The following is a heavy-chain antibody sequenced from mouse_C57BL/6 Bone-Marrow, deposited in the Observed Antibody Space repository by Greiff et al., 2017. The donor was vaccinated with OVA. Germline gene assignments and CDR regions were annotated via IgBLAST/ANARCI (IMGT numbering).Heavy chain of an antibody. V-gene: IGHV1-55*01. CDR1: GYTFTSYW. CDR2: IYPGSGST. Sequence: VQLQQSGAELVKPGASVKMSCKASGYTFTSYWITWVKQRPGQGLEWIGDIYPGSGSTNYNEKFKSKATLTVDTSSSTAYMELRSLTSEDSAVYYCAIYDGYYLDYWGQGTTLTVSS. J-gene: IGHJ2*01. D-gene: IGHD2-3*01. CDR3: AIYDGYYLDY.